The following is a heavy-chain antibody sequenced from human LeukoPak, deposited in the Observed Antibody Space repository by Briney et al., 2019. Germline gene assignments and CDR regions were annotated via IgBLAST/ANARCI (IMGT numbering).Heavy chain of an antibody. CDR3: ARGSYDFWSGYFGY. D-gene: IGHD3-3*01. CDR2: IKQDGSEK. CDR1: GFTFSSYW. Sequence: QPGGSLRLSCAASGFTFSSYWMSWVRQAPGKGLEGVASIKQDGSEKYYVDSVKGRFTISRDNAKNSLYLQMNSLRAEDTAVYYCARGSYDFWSGYFGYWGQGTLVTVSS. J-gene: IGHJ4*02. V-gene: IGHV3-7*01.